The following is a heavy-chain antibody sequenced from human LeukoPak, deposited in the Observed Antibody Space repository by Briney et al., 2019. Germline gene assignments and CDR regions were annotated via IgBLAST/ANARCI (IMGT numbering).Heavy chain of an antibody. D-gene: IGHD6-19*01. J-gene: IGHJ4*02. CDR1: GFTFDDYA. Sequence: GGSLRLSCAASGFTFDDYAMHWVRQAPGKGLEWVSGISWNSGSIGYADSVKGRFTISRDNAKNSLYLQINSLRAEDTALYYCAKDTGSSGWGYFDYWGQGTLVTVSS. CDR2: ISWNSGSI. CDR3: AKDTGSSGWGYFDY. V-gene: IGHV3-9*01.